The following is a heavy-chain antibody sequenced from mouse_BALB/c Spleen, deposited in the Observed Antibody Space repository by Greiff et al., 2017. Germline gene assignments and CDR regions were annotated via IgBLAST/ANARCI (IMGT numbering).Heavy chain of an antibody. V-gene: IGHV1-82*01. CDR1: GYAFSSSW. CDR3: ARSGGSTMITTNDY. J-gene: IGHJ2*01. Sequence: VQLQQSGPELVKPGASVKISCKASGYAFSSSWMNWVKQRPGQGLEWIGRIYPGDGDTNYNGKFKGKATLTADKSSSTAYMQLSSLTSVDSAVYFCARSGGSTMITTNDYWGQGTTLTVSS. D-gene: IGHD2-4*01. CDR2: IYPGDGDT.